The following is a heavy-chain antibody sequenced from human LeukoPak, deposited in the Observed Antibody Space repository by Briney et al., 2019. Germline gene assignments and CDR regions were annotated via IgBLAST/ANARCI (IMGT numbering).Heavy chain of an antibody. CDR3: ARGSTYYDSSGQVPFDY. Sequence: GGSLRLSCAASGLTFSSFGMHWVRQAPGKGLEWVAVTSFDGGNKHYADSVKGRFTISRDNAKNSLYLQMNSLRAEDTAVYYCARGSTYYDSSGQVPFDYWGQGTLVTVSS. V-gene: IGHV3-30*03. D-gene: IGHD3-22*01. J-gene: IGHJ4*02. CDR1: GLTFSSFG. CDR2: TSFDGGNK.